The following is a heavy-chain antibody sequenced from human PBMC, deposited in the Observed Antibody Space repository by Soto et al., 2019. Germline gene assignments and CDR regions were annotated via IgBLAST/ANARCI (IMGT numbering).Heavy chain of an antibody. V-gene: IGHV3-48*02. D-gene: IGHD3-16*01. CDR2: IRSDSNHI. CDR3: ARDLAYAFDY. Sequence: PGGSLRLSXAASGFIFSSFSMNWIRQAPGKGLEWLSYIRSDSNHIGYADSVRGRFTISSDIAKNSLFLQMSSLRDEDTAVYYCARDLAYAFDYWGQGTLVTVSS. CDR1: GFIFSSFS. J-gene: IGHJ4*02.